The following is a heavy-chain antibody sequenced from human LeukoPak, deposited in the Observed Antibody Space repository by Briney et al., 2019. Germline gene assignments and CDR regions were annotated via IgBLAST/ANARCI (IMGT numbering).Heavy chain of an antibody. V-gene: IGHV3-30-3*01. Sequence: PGGSLRLSCAASGFTFSNYAMHWVRQAPGKGLEWVAVISSDGSNKYYADSVKGRFTISKDDSKPTLYLQMNSLTAEDTAVYYCGRDSGDYYLATGSLDSWGQGTLVSVSS. J-gene: IGHJ4*02. CDR2: ISSDGSNK. CDR1: GFTFSNYA. CDR3: GRDSGDYYLATGSLDS. D-gene: IGHD3-10*01.